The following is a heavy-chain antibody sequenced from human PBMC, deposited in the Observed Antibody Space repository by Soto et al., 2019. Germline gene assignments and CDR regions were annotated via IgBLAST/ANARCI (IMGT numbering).Heavy chain of an antibody. CDR1: GFTFSSYA. CDR2: LSYDGSNK. V-gene: IGHV3-30-3*01. CDR3: ARGGGTSGYFTPGFNY. D-gene: IGHD1-26*01. J-gene: IGHJ4*02. Sequence: GGSLRLSGAASGFTFSSYAMHWVRQAPGEGLEWVAVLSYDGSNKYSADSVKGRFTIARDNSKNTLYLQINSLRAEDTAVYYCARGGGTSGYFTPGFNYWGQGTLVTVSS.